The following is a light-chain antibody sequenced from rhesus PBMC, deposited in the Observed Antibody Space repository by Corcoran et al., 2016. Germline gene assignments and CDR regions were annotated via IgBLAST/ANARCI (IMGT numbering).Light chain of an antibody. J-gene: IGKJ4*01. CDR3: QQYSTWPLT. Sequence: ILMTQSPATLSLSPGERATLSCRASQSVSGHLAWYQQKPGQPPSLLIYGASSRAPAIPDRFSGSCSGTDFTLTISRLEPEDFAVYYCQQYSTWPLTFGGGTKVEIK. CDR1: QSVSGH. V-gene: IGKV3-42*02. CDR2: GAS.